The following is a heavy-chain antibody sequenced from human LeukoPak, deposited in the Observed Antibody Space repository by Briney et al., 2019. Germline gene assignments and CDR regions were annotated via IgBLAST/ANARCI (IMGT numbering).Heavy chain of an antibody. CDR2: INPSGGGA. V-gene: IGHV1-46*01. CDR3: ATELYYSGSGRTYYFHY. CDR1: GYTFSSYY. Sequence: GASVKVSCKAPGYTFSSYYMHWVRQAPGQGLEWMGIINPSGGGASYAQKFQGRVTMTRDMATSTVYMELSSLRSEDTAVYYCATELYYSGSGRTYYFHYWGQGTLVTVSS. J-gene: IGHJ4*02. D-gene: IGHD3-10*01.